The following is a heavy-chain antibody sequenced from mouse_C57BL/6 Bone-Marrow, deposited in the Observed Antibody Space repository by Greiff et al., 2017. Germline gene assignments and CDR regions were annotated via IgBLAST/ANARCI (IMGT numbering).Heavy chain of an antibody. CDR2: IYPGSGST. CDR1: GYTFTSYW. V-gene: IGHV1-55*01. CDR3: ARRLGPLWYAMDY. J-gene: IGHJ4*01. Sequence: QVQLQPPGAELVKPGASVKMSCKASGYTFTSYWITWVKQRPGQGLEWIGDIYPGSGSTNYNEKFKSKATLTVDTSSSPAYMQVSSLTSEDSAVYYWARRLGPLWYAMDYWGQGTSVTVSS. D-gene: IGHD4-1*01.